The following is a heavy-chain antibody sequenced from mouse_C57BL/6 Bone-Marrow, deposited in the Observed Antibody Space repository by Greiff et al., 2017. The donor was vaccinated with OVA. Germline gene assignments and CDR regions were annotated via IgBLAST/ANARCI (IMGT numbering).Heavy chain of an antibody. D-gene: IGHD1-1*01. Sequence: VKLMESGAELVRPGTSVKMSCKASGYTFTNYWIGWAKQRPGHGLEWIGDIYPGGGYTNYNEKFKGKATLTADKSSSTAYMQFSSLTSEDSAIYYCAREAVVRYYAMDYWGQGTSVTVSS. CDR3: AREAVVRYYAMDY. V-gene: IGHV1-63*01. J-gene: IGHJ4*01. CDR1: GYTFTNYW. CDR2: IYPGGGYT.